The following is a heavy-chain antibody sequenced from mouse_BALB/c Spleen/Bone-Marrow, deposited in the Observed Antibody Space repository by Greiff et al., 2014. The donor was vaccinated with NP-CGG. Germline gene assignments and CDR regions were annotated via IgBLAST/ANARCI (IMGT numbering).Heavy chain of an antibody. CDR1: GYSITSDYA. J-gene: IGHJ4*01. CDR3: ARRYYAMDY. Sequence: VQLKESGPGLVKPSQSLSLTCTVTGYSITSDYALNWIRQFPGNKLEWMGYISYSGITSYNPSLKSRISITRDTSKNQFFLQLNSVTTEDTATYYCARRYYAMDYWGQGTSVTVSS. V-gene: IGHV3-2*02. CDR2: ISYSGIT.